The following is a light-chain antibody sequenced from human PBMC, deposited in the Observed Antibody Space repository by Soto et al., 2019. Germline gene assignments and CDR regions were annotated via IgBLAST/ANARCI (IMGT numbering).Light chain of an antibody. Sequence: EIVLAQSPGTLSLSPGERATLSCRARQSVSSSYLAWYQQKPGQAHRLLIYGASSRATGITDRFSGSGSGTDFALTISRLEPEDFAVYYYQQYGSSPSWTFGKGTKVEIK. CDR1: QSVSSSY. CDR3: QQYGSSPSWT. CDR2: GAS. V-gene: IGKV3-20*01. J-gene: IGKJ1*01.